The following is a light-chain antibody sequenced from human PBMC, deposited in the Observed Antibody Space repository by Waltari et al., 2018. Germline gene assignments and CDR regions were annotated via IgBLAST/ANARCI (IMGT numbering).Light chain of an antibody. CDR3: RQYYSTRYT. J-gene: IGKJ2*01. V-gene: IGKV1-NL1*01. Sequence: DIQMTQSPSSLPASLGYRVTITCRAGQAISKSLAWYQHTAAKAPKLLLYAASTFETGVLSRFSGSRSATDFTLPISSLQPEDFATYYCRQYYSTRYTFGQGTKLEIK. CDR1: QAISKS. CDR2: AAS.